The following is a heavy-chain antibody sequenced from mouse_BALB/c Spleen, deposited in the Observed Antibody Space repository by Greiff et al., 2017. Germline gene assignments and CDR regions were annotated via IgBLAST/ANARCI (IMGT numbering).Heavy chain of an antibody. D-gene: IGHD2-14*01. CDR2: ISYSGST. Sequence: EVKLVDSGPGLVKPSQSLSLTCTVTGYSITSDYAWNWIRQFPGNTLEWMGYISYSGSTSYNPSLKSRISITRDTSKNQFFLQLNSVTTEDTATYYCANYRYDGGFAYWGQGTLVTVSA. CDR3: ANYRYDGGFAY. V-gene: IGHV3-2*02. CDR1: GYSITSDYA. J-gene: IGHJ3*01.